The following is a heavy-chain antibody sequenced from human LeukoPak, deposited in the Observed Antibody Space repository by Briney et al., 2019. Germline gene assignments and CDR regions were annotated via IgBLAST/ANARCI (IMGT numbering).Heavy chain of an antibody. V-gene: IGHV4-59*01. CDR3: ARESGSGESFDY. J-gene: IGHJ4*02. CDR1: GGPISSYY. CDR2: IYYSGST. Sequence: PSETLSLTCTVSGGPISSYYWSWIRQPPGKGLEWIGYIYYSGSTNYNPSLKSRVTISVDTSKNQFSLKLSSVTAADTAVYYCARESGSGESFDYWGQGTLVTVSS. D-gene: IGHD3-10*01.